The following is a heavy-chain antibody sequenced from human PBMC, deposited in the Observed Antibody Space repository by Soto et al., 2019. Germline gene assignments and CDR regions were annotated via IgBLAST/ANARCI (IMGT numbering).Heavy chain of an antibody. J-gene: IGHJ6*01. CDR2: ISYDGSNK. CDR3: AKGGTFGVRYGMDV. CDR1: GFTFSSYG. Sequence: QVQLVESGGGVVQPGRSLRLSCAASGFTFSSYGMHWVRQAPGKGLEWVAVISYDGSNKYYADSVKGRFTISRDNSKNTLYLQMNSRRAEDTAVYYCAKGGTFGVRYGMDVW. V-gene: IGHV3-30*18. D-gene: IGHD3-3*01.